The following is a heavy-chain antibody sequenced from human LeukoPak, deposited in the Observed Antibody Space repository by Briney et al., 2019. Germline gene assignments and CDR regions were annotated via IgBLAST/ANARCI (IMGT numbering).Heavy chain of an antibody. CDR2: ISGSGGST. CDR3: AIISGWYFDPTDY. D-gene: IGHD6-19*01. CDR1: GFTFSSYA. V-gene: IGHV3-23*01. Sequence: PGGSLRLSCAASGFTFSSYAMSWVRQAPGKGLEWVSAISGSGGSTYYADSVKGRFTISRDNSKNTLYLQINSLRAEDTAVYYCAIISGWYFDPTDYWGQGTLVTVSS. J-gene: IGHJ4*02.